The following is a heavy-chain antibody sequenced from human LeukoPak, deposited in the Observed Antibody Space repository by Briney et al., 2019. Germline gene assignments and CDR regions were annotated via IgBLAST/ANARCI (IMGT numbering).Heavy chain of an antibody. J-gene: IGHJ4*02. D-gene: IGHD3-9*01. CDR2: ISGGNGNTYYA. Sequence: GGSLRLSCAASGFPFSSYAMSWVRQSPGKGLEWVSAISGGNGNTYYAYYADSVRGRFTISRDSSKNTLYLQMNSLRAEDTALYYCAKFYDILTGYFDYWGQGTLVTVSS. V-gene: IGHV3-23*01. CDR1: GFPFSSYA. CDR3: AKFYDILTGYFDY.